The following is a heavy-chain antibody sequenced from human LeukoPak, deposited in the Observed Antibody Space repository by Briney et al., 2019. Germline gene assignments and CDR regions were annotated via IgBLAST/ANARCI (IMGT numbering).Heavy chain of an antibody. J-gene: IGHJ5*02. V-gene: IGHV4-4*07. CDR2: IYTSGST. Sequence: PSETLSLTCTVSGGSISSYYWSWIRQPAGKGLEWIGRIYTSGSTNYNPSLKSRVTMSVDTSKNQFSLKLSSVTAADTAVYYCARDPHTPYISSPQFDPWGQGTLVTVSS. CDR3: ARDPHTPYISSPQFDP. D-gene: IGHD6-6*01. CDR1: GGSISSYY.